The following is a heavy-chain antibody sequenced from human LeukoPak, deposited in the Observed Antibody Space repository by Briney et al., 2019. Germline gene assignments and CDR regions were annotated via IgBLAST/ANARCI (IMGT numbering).Heavy chain of an antibody. V-gene: IGHV3-66*01. CDR3: ARRGYYYDSSGYYGDAFDI. CDR1: GFTFSSYA. CDR2: IYSGGST. D-gene: IGHD3-22*01. Sequence: GGSLRLSCAASGFTFSSYAMSWVRQAPGKGLEWVSVIYSGGSTYYADSVKGRFTISRDNSKNTLYLQMNSLRAEDTAVYYCARRGYYYDSSGYYGDAFDIWGQGTMVTVSS. J-gene: IGHJ3*02.